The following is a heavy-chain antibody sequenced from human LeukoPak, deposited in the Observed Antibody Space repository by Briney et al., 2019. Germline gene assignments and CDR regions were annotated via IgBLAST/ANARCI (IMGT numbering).Heavy chain of an antibody. Sequence: GGSLRLSCAASGFTFSSYAMSWVRQAPGKGLEWVSAISGSGGSTYYADSVKGRFTISRDNSKNTLHLQMNSLRAEDTAVYYCAKQPKAVGATNWGQGTLVTVSS. V-gene: IGHV3-23*01. D-gene: IGHD1-26*01. J-gene: IGHJ4*02. CDR1: GFTFSSYA. CDR3: AKQPKAVGATN. CDR2: ISGSGGST.